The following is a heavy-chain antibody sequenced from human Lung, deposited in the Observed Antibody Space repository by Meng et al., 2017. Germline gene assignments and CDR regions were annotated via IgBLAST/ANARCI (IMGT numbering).Heavy chain of an antibody. D-gene: IGHD4-11*01. CDR1: GGSFSDYY. V-gene: IGHV4-34*01. CDR3: ARGPTTMAHDFDY. J-gene: IGHJ4*02. CDR2: INHSGST. Sequence: GLQPRWGAGLLKTSGTLSLTCVVSGGSFSDYYWSWIRQPPGKGLEWIGEINHSGSTNYNPSLESRATISVDTSQNNLSLKLSSVTAADSAVYYCARGPTTMAHDFDYWGQGTLVTVSS.